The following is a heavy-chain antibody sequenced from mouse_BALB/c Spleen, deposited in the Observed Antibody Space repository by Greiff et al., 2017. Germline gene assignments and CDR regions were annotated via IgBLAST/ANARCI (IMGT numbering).Heavy chain of an antibody. CDR1: GFTFSSYT. D-gene: IGHD2-14*01. CDR2: ISNGGGST. V-gene: IGHV5-12-2*01. J-gene: IGHJ4*01. CDR3: ARQEVLYAMDY. Sequence: EVKLVESGGGLVQPGGSLKLSCAASGFTFSSYTMSWVRQTPEKRLEWVAYISNGGGSTYYPDTVKGRFTISRDNAKNTLYLQMSSLKSEDTAMYYCARQEVLYAMDYWGQGTSVTVSS.